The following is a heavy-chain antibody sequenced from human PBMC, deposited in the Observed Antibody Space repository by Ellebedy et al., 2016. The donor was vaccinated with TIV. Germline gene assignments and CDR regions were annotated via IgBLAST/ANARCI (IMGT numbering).Heavy chain of an antibody. CDR2: IYPGDSDT. J-gene: IGHJ4*02. Sequence: GESLKISCKGSGYSFSNYWIGWVRQMHGKGLEWMGIIYPGDSDTRYSPSFQGQVIISADKSSSTAYLHWSSLKASDTAIYYCTRLRSQHLGNCGSDCYNYWGQGTQVTVSS. CDR1: GYSFSNYW. D-gene: IGHD2-21*02. CDR3: TRLRSQHLGNCGSDCYNY. V-gene: IGHV5-51*01.